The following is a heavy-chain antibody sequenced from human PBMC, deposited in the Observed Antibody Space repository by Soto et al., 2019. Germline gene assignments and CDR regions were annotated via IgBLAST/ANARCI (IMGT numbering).Heavy chain of an antibody. CDR3: AKDLQIYIVLMVYAPYGMDV. D-gene: IGHD2-8*01. J-gene: IGHJ6*02. CDR2: ISGSGGST. V-gene: IGHV3-23*01. CDR1: GFTFSSYA. Sequence: EVQLLESGGGLVQPGGSLRLSCAASGFTFSSYAMSWVRQAPGKGLEWVSAISGSGGSTYYADSVKGRFTISRDNSKNTLYLQMNSLRAEDTAVYYCAKDLQIYIVLMVYAPYGMDVWGQGTTVTVSS.